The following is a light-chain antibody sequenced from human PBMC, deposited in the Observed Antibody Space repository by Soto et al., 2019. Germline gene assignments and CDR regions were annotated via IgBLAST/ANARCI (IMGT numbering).Light chain of an antibody. V-gene: IGLV2-14*01. CDR1: SSDVGGYNY. J-gene: IGLJ2*01. Sequence: QSVLTQPASVSGSPGQSITISCTGTSSDVGGYNYVSWYQQHLGKAPKLMIYEVSNRPSGVSNRFSGSKSGNTASLTISGLQAEDEADYYCSSYTSSSTYVVFGGGTKLTVL. CDR3: SSYTSSSTYVV. CDR2: EVS.